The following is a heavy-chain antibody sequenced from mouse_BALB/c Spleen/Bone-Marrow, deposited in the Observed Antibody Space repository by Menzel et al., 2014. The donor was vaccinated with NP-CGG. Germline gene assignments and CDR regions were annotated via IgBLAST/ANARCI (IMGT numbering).Heavy chain of an antibody. V-gene: IGHV5-12*01. CDR3: ARQGTLDY. CDR1: GFTFRDYY. Sequence: EVKVIESGGGLVQPGGSLKLSCAPSGFTFRDYYMYWVRQTPEKRLEWVAYISNGGGSTYYPDTVKGRFTISRDNAKNTLYLQMSRLKSEDTAMYYCARQGTLDYWGQGTSVTVSS. J-gene: IGHJ4*01. CDR2: ISNGGGST.